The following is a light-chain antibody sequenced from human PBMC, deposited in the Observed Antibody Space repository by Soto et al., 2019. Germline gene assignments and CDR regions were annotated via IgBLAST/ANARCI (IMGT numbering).Light chain of an antibody. CDR3: QQYYSAPPT. V-gene: IGKV4-1*01. CDR1: QTVLYSSNNKNY. Sequence: DIVMTQSPDSLAVSLGERATINCKSSQTVLYSSNNKNYLAWYQQKPGQPPKLLIYCASTRESGVPDRFSGSGSGTDFTLTISSLQAEDVAAYYCQQYYSAPPTFGQGTQVEIK. CDR2: CAS. J-gene: IGKJ1*01.